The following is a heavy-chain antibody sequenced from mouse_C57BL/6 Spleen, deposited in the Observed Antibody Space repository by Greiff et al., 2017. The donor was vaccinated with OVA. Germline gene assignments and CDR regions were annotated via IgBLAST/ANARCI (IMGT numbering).Heavy chain of an antibody. CDR1: GYTFTSYW. D-gene: IGHD1-2*01. V-gene: IGHV1-50*01. Sequence: VQLQQSGAELVKPGASVKLSCKASGYTFTSYWMQWVKQRPGQGLEWIGEIDPSDSYTNYNQKFKGKATLTVDTSSSTAYMQLSSLTSEDSAVYYCARGYYYGSYYFDYWGQGTTLTVSS. J-gene: IGHJ2*01. CDR3: ARGYYYGSYYFDY. CDR2: IDPSDSYT.